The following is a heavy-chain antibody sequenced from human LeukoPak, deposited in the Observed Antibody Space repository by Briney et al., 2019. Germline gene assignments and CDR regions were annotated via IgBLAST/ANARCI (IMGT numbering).Heavy chain of an antibody. D-gene: IGHD3-22*01. Sequence: SETLSLTCTVSGGSISSSSYCWGWIRQPPGKGLEWIGYIYYSGSTNYNPSLKSRVTISVDTSKNQFSLKLSSVTAADTAVYYCARYYYDSSGYYSGWFDPWGQGTLVTVSS. V-gene: IGHV4-61*05. J-gene: IGHJ5*02. CDR2: IYYSGST. CDR1: GGSISSSSYC. CDR3: ARYYYDSSGYYSGWFDP.